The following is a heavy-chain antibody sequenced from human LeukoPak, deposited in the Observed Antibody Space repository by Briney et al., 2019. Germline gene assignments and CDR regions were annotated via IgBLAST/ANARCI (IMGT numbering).Heavy chain of an antibody. CDR2: MYNSGST. V-gene: IGHV4-59*08. D-gene: IGHD1-26*01. CDR3: ATPYSGGYHGLDI. Sequence: SETLSLTCTVSGGSISGSYWSWIRQPPGKGLEWIAYMYNSGSTYYNPSLKSRVTISIDTSKNQFSLKLSSVTAADTAVYYCATPYSGGYHGLDIWGQGTMVTVSS. J-gene: IGHJ3*02. CDR1: GGSISGSY.